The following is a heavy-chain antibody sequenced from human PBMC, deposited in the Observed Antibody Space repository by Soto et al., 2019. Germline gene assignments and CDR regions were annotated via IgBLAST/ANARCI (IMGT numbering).Heavy chain of an antibody. CDR3: ARSDRVFCSGYYTDYYYYGMDV. CDR2: IYPGDSDT. Sequence: PGASLKISCKGSGYSFTSYWIGWVRQIPGKGLEWMGIIYPGDSDTRYSPSFQGQVTISADKSISTAYLQWSSLKASDTAMYYCARSDRVFCSGYYTDYYYYGMDVWGQGTTVTVSS. J-gene: IGHJ6*02. D-gene: IGHD3-3*01. CDR1: GYSFTSYW. V-gene: IGHV5-51*01.